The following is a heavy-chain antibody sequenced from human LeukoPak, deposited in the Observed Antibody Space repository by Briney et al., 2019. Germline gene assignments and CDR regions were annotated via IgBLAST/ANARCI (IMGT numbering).Heavy chain of an antibody. CDR1: GFTLSSYG. V-gene: IGHV3-30*03. CDR3: ARAAYDSNGFTANHDY. Sequence: GGSLRLSCAASGFTLSSYGMHWGRPAPGKGLGGGAVLSYDGSNKYYADSVKGRFTISRDNSKNTLYLQMNNLRAEDTAVYYCARAAYDSNGFTANHDYWGQGTLVTVSS. J-gene: IGHJ4*02. CDR2: LSYDGSNK. D-gene: IGHD3-22*01.